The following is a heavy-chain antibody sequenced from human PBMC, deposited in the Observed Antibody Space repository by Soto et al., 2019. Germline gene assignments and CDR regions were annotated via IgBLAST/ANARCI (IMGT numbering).Heavy chain of an antibody. D-gene: IGHD2-15*01. CDR1: GFTFSSYA. J-gene: IGHJ4*02. V-gene: IGHV3-23*01. CDR2: ISGSGGST. Sequence: PGGSLRLSCAASGFTFSSYAMSWVRQAPGKGLEWVSAISGSGGSTYYADSVKGRFTISRDNSKNTLYLQMNSLRAEDTAVYYCAKDLVPDCSGGSCYSGDYWGQGTLVTVSS. CDR3: AKDLVPDCSGGSCYSGDY.